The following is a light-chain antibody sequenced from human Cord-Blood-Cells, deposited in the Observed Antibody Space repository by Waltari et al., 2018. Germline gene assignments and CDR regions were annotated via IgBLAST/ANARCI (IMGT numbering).Light chain of an antibody. J-gene: IGLJ3*02. Sequence: QSALTQPRSVSGSPGQSVTISCTGTSSDAGGYNHVSWYQQHPGKAPKLMIYDVSKRPSGVPDRFSGSKSGNTASLTISGLQAEDEADYYCCSYAGSYTWVFGGGTKLTVL. CDR1: SSDAGGYNH. V-gene: IGLV2-11*01. CDR2: DVS. CDR3: CSYAGSYTWV.